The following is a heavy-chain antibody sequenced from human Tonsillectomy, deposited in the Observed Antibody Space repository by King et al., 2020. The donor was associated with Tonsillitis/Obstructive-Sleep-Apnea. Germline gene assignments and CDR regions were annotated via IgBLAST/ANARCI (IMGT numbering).Heavy chain of an antibody. CDR2: ISYDGSDK. Sequence: VQLVESGGGVVQPGRSLRLSCAASGFTFSSYPMHWVRQAPGKGLEWVAVISYDGSDKYYADSVKGRFTISRDNSKNTLYLHMNSLRDDETAVYHCARDRGGASGYWGQGTLVIVSS. CDR1: GFTFSSYP. J-gene: IGHJ4*02. D-gene: IGHD3-16*01. CDR3: ARDRGGASGY. V-gene: IGHV3-30*04.